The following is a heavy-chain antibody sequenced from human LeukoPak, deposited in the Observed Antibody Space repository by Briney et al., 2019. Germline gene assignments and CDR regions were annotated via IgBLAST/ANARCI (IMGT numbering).Heavy chain of an antibody. D-gene: IGHD1-26*01. CDR1: GGSISSYY. V-gene: IGHV4-4*07. J-gene: IGHJ3*02. CDR2: IYTSGST. Sequence: SETLSLTCTVSGGSISSYYWSWIRQPPGKGLEWIGRIYTSGSTNYNPSLKSRVTMSVDTSKNQFSLKLSSVTAADTAVYYCARALIVGATSGLDAFDIWGQGTMVTVSS. CDR3: ARALIVGATSGLDAFDI.